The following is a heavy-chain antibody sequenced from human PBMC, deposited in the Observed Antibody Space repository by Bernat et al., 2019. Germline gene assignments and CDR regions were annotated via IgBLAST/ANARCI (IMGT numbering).Heavy chain of an antibody. V-gene: IGHV3-30*18. Sequence: QVQLVESGGGVVQPGRSLRLSCAASGFTFSSYGMHWVRQAPGKGLEWVAVISYDGSNKYYADSVKGRFTISRDNSKNTLYLQMNSLRAEDTAVYYCAKDSSVGSSWYLHYYYSGMDVWGQGTTVTVSS. CDR2: ISYDGSNK. D-gene: IGHD6-13*01. CDR1: GFTFSSYG. CDR3: AKDSSVGSSWYLHYYYSGMDV. J-gene: IGHJ6*02.